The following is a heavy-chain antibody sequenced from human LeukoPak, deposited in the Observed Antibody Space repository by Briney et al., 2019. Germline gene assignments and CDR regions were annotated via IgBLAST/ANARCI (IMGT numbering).Heavy chain of an antibody. CDR1: GGSISSGDYY. J-gene: IGHJ5*02. D-gene: IGHD3-10*01. CDR2: IYYSGST. CDR3: ARVPKYGSGSA. Sequence: SETLSLTCTVSGGSISSGDYYWSWIRQPPGKGLEWIGYIYYSGSTYYNPSLKSRVTISVDTSKNQFSLKLNSVTAADTAVYYCARVPKYGSGSAWGQGTLVTVSS. V-gene: IGHV4-30-4*01.